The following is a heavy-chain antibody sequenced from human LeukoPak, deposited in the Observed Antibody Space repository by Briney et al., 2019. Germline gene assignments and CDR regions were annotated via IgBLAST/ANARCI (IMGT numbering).Heavy chain of an antibody. CDR3: ARDLAQVSDY. V-gene: IGHV3-21*01. Sequence: GGSLRLSCAASGFTFSSYSMNWVRQAPGKGLEWVSSISSGSSYIYYADSVKGRFTISRDNAKNSLYLQMNSLRAEDTAVYYCARDLAQVSDYWGQGTLVTVSS. D-gene: IGHD7-27*01. CDR1: GFTFSSYS. CDR2: ISSGSSYI. J-gene: IGHJ4*02.